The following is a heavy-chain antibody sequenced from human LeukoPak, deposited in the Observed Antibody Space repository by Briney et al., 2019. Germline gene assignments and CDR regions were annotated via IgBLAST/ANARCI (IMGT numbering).Heavy chain of an antibody. V-gene: IGHV1-69*04. J-gene: IGHJ4*02. D-gene: IGHD3-22*01. Sequence: ASVTVSSKASGGTFSSYAISWVRQAPGQGLEWMGRIIPILGIANYAQKFQGRVTITADKSTSTAYMELSSLRSEDTAVYYCAREENYYDSSGYYSGTHFDYWGQGTLVTVSS. CDR2: IIPILGIA. CDR3: AREENYYDSSGYYSGTHFDY. CDR1: GGTFSSYA.